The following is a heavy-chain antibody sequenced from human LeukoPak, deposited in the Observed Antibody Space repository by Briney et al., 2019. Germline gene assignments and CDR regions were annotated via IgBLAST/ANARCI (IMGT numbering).Heavy chain of an antibody. CDR2: IYYSGST. Sequence: SETLSLTCTVSGGSISSHYWSWIRQSPGKGLEWIGYIYYSGSTDYNPSLKGRVTMSVDTSKNQFSLKLNSVTAADTAVYYCARGGWSLDYWGQGTLVTVSS. J-gene: IGHJ4*02. CDR3: ARGGWSLDY. V-gene: IGHV4-59*11. D-gene: IGHD6-19*01. CDR1: GGSISSHY.